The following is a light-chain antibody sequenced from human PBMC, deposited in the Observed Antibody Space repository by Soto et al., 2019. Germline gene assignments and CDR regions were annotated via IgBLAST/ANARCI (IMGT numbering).Light chain of an antibody. CDR1: QSVSSS. CDR3: QQRTKWRT. CDR2: DAS. J-gene: IGKJ1*01. V-gene: IGKV3-11*01. Sequence: EIVLTQSPATLPLSPGERATLSCRASQSVSSSLAWYQQKPGQAPRLLIYDASNRATGIPARFSGSGSGTDFTLTISSLEPEDFAVYYCQQRTKWRTFGQGTKVDIK.